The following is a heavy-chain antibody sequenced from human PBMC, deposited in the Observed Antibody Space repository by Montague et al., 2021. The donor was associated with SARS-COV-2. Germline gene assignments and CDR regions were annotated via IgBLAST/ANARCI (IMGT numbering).Heavy chain of an antibody. CDR2: IFGSGAGT. V-gene: IGHV3-23*01. J-gene: IGHJ2*01. D-gene: IGHD3-16*01. CDR3: AKNGGSGSLVHWYFDL. CDR1: GFPFNTYT. Sequence: SLRLSCAASGFPFNTYTMTWVRQAPGKGLEWVSSIFGSGAGTYYADSVQGRVTISRDNSKNTLYLQLHSLRADDTAVYYCAKNGGSGSLVHWYFDLWGRGTPVAGSS.